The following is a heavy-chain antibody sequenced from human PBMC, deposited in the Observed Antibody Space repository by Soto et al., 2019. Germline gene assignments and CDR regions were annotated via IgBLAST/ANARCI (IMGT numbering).Heavy chain of an antibody. J-gene: IGHJ4*02. Sequence: SVKVSCKASGGTFSSYAISWVRQAPGQGLEWMGGIIPIFGTANYAQKFRGRVTITADKSTSTAYMELSSLRSEDTAVYYCARKLIAASGTFDYWGQGTLVTVSS. D-gene: IGHD6-13*01. CDR2: IIPIFGTA. CDR3: ARKLIAASGTFDY. V-gene: IGHV1-69*06. CDR1: GGTFSSYA.